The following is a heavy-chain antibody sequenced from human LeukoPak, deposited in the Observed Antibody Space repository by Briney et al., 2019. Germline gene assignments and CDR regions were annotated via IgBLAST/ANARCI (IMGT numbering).Heavy chain of an antibody. Sequence: ASVKVSCKASGGTFSSYAISWVRQAPGQGLEWMGIINPSGGSTSYAQKFQGRVTMTRDMSTSTVYMELSSLRSEDTAVYYCARAWNYYDSSGYYPFDYWGQGTLVTVSS. CDR1: GGTFSSYA. V-gene: IGHV1-46*01. CDR2: INPSGGST. J-gene: IGHJ4*02. D-gene: IGHD3-22*01. CDR3: ARAWNYYDSSGYYPFDY.